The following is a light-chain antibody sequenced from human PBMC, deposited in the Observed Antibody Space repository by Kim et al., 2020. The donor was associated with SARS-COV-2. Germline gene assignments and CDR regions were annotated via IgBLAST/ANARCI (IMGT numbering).Light chain of an antibody. Sequence: ASVGDRVTITCRASQGLSNYLAWVQQKPGKLPKLLIYGSSTLQSGVPSRFSGSGSGTNFTLTISSLQPEDVATYYCQKYDGAPWTFGQGTKVDIK. CDR3: QKYDGAPWT. V-gene: IGKV1-27*01. J-gene: IGKJ1*01. CDR2: GSS. CDR1: QGLSNY.